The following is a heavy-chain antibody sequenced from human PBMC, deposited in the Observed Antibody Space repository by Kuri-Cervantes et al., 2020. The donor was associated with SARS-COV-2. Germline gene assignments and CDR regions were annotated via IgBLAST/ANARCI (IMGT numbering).Heavy chain of an antibody. V-gene: IGHV1-8*01. CDR2: LNPDTGNT. CDR3: ARDSGDWNPDGLDI. CDR1: GYSFSSYD. Sequence: ASVKVSCKASGYSFSSYDINWVRQAAGQGLEWMGWLNPDTGNTGNAKELQGRVTMTTDTSINTAYMEVSSLSFEDTAIYYCARDSGDWNPDGLDIWGQGTTVTVSS. D-gene: IGHD1-1*01. J-gene: IGHJ3*02.